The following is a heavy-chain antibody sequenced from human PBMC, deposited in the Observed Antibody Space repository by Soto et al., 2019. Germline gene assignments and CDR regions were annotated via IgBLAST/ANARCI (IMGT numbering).Heavy chain of an antibody. CDR3: ARSGPGGYIDH. CDR1: GDSVSSKNAA. D-gene: IGHD2-15*01. CDR2: TYYRSKWHS. J-gene: IGHJ4*02. Sequence: LSLTCDISGDSVSSKNAAWNWIRQSPSRGLEWLGRTYYRSKWHSGYAVSVRSRVSISPDTSKNRFSLQLNSVTPDDTAVYYCARSGPGGYIDHWGRGTLVTVSS. V-gene: IGHV6-1*01.